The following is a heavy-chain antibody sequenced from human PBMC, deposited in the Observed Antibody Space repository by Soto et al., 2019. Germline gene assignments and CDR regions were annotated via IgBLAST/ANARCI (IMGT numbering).Heavy chain of an antibody. D-gene: IGHD6-13*01. V-gene: IGHV4-34*10. CDR1: GGSFSGYY. J-gene: IGHJ4*02. CDR2: INHSGST. CDR3: ARSLGSSSWYDY. Sequence: SETLSLTCAVYGGSFSGYYWSWIRQPPGKGLEWIGEINHSGSTNYAQKLQGRVTMTRDTSTTTAYMELRSLRSDDTAVYYCARSLGSSSWYDYWGQGTLVTVSS.